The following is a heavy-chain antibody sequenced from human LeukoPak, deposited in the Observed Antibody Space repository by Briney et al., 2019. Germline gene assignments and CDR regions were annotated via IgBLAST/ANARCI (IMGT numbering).Heavy chain of an antibody. CDR1: GGSFSGYY. Sequence: PSETLSLTCAVYGGSFSGYYWSWIRQPPGKGLEWIGEINHSGSTNYNPSLKSRVTISVDTSKNQFSLKLSSVTAADTAVYYCARGRGGYGDSCYYYYYYMDVWGKGTTVTVSS. J-gene: IGHJ6*03. CDR2: INHSGST. CDR3: ARGRGGYGDSCYYYYYYMDV. D-gene: IGHD4-17*01. V-gene: IGHV4-34*01.